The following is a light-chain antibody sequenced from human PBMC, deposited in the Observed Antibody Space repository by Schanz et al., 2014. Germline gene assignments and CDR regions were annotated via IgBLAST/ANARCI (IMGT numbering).Light chain of an antibody. CDR1: SRDVGGYNH. CDR2: DVS. J-gene: IGLJ2*01. CDR3: SSYAGSNNLV. V-gene: IGLV2-14*01. Sequence: QSALTQPASVSGSPGQSITISCTGTSRDVGGYNHVSWFQQNPGKAPKLMIYDVSTRPSGVSNRFSGSKSGNTASLTISGLQAEDEADYYCSSYAGSNNLVFGGGTKLTVL.